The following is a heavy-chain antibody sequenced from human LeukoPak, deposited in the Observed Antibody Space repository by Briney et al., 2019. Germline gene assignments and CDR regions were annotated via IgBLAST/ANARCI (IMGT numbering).Heavy chain of an antibody. V-gene: IGHV3-23*01. J-gene: IGHJ5*02. CDR2: ISGSGGST. CDR3: AINPGDSSGFNWFDP. D-gene: IGHD6-19*01. CDR1: GFTFSSYA. Sequence: GGSLRLSCAASGFTFSSYAMSWVRQAPGKGLEWVSAISGSGGSTYYADSVKGWSTISRDNSKNTLYLQMNSLRAEDTAVYYCAINPGDSSGFNWFDPWGQGTLVTVSS.